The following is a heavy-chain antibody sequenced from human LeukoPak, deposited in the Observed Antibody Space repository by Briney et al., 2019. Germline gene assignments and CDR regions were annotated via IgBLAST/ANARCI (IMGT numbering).Heavy chain of an antibody. CDR1: GFTFSSYG. CDR3: AKGGRSIAARPVDY. Sequence: PGGSLRLSCAASGFTFSSYGMHWVRQAPGKGLEWVAVISYDGSNKYYADSVKGRFTISRDNSKSTLYLQMNSLRAEDTAVYYCAKGGRSIAARPVDYWGQGTLVTVSS. CDR2: ISYDGSNK. J-gene: IGHJ4*02. V-gene: IGHV3-30*18. D-gene: IGHD6-6*01.